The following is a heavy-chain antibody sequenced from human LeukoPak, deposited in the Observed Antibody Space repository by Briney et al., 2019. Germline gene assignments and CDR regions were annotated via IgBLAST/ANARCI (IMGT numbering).Heavy chain of an antibody. CDR3: ASLGVTTFDY. Sequence: NPGGSLRPSCAASGFTFSSYSMNWVRQAPGKGLEWVSSISSSSSYIYYADSVKGRFTISRDNAKNSLYLQMNSLRAEDTAVYYCASLGVTTFDYWGQGTLVTVSS. CDR1: GFTFSSYS. D-gene: IGHD3-10*01. V-gene: IGHV3-21*01. CDR2: ISSSSSYI. J-gene: IGHJ4*02.